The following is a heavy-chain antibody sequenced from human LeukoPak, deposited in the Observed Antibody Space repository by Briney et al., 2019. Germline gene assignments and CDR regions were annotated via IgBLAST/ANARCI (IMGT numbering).Heavy chain of an antibody. J-gene: IGHJ1*01. CDR2: IYTSGST. Sequence: PSETLSLTCTVSGGSISSGSYYWSWIRQPAGKGLEWIGRIYTSGSTNYNPSLKSRVTISVDTSKNQFSLKLSSVTAADTAVYYCARDPLYYYDGSGYLPGRDFQHWGQGTLVTVSS. D-gene: IGHD3-22*01. CDR1: GGSISSGSYY. V-gene: IGHV4-61*02. CDR3: ARDPLYYYDGSGYLPGRDFQH.